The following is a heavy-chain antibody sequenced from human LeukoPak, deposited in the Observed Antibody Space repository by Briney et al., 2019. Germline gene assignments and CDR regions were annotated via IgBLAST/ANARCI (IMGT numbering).Heavy chain of an antibody. D-gene: IGHD2-2*01. CDR2: IYYSGST. J-gene: IGHJ4*02. V-gene: IGHV4-59*01. Sequence: SETLSLTYTVSGGCISSYYWNWIRQPPGKGLEWIGYIYYSGSTNYSPSLKSRVTISVDTSKNQFSLKMSSVTAADTAVYYCARGCSSTSCYGLIDYWGQGTQVTVSS. CDR3: ARGCSSTSCYGLIDY. CDR1: GGCISSYY.